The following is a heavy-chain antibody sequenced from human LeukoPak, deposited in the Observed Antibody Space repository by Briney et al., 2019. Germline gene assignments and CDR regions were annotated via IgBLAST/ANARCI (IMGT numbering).Heavy chain of an antibody. CDR1: GFTFSNYA. J-gene: IGHJ4*02. CDR2: IWSDGSDK. V-gene: IGHV3-33*08. Sequence: GGSLRLSCADSGFTFSNYAMHWVRQAPGKGLEWVAVIWSDGSDKYYADSVKGRFTISRDNYKNTLDLQMDSLRAGDTAVYYCARRGSKTYDFDYWGQGVLVTVSS. CDR3: ARRGSKTYDFDY. D-gene: IGHD3-10*01.